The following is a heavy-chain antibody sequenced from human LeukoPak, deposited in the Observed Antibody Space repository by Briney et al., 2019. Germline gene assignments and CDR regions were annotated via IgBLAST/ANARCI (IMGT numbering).Heavy chain of an antibody. CDR3: ARGGLPRFNNWFDP. D-gene: IGHD3-16*01. Sequence: ASVKVSCKASGYSFTNYAMNWVRQAPGQGLEWMGWINTNTGNPTYAQGFTGRFVFSLDTSVSTAYLQISCLKAEDTAVYYCARGGLPRFNNWFDPWGQGTLVTVSS. CDR1: GYSFTNYA. J-gene: IGHJ5*02. CDR2: INTNTGNP. V-gene: IGHV7-4-1*02.